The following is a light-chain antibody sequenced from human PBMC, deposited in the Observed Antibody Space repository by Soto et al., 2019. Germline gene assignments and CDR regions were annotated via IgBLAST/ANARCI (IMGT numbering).Light chain of an antibody. CDR1: QSISTW. V-gene: IGKV1-5*01. J-gene: IGKJ3*01. CDR3: QQYKNYLT. Sequence: DIQMTQSPSTLSASVGDRVTITCRASQSISTWLAWYQQKPGKAPKVLIYDASSLESGVPSRFSGSGSGTEFTLTISSLQPDDFATYYCQQYKNYLTFGPGPKVDIK. CDR2: DAS.